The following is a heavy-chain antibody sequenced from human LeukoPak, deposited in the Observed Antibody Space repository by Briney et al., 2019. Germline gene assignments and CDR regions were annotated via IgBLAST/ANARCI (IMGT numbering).Heavy chain of an antibody. J-gene: IGHJ4*02. D-gene: IGHD5-12*01. CDR2: ISNSGST. V-gene: IGHV4-59*01. CDR1: GGSISSNY. CDR3: ARDPGSGYEEHFDY. Sequence: SETLSLTCTVSGGSISSNYWSWIRQPPGKGLECIGYISNSGSTNYNPSLKSRVTISVDTSKNQFSLKLSSVTAADTAVYYCARDPGSGYEEHFDYWGQGTLVTVSS.